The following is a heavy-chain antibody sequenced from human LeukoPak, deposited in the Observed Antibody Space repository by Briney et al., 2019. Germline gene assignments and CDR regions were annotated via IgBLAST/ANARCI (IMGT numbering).Heavy chain of an antibody. J-gene: IGHJ6*02. CDR1: GFTFSSYG. D-gene: IGHD3-9*01. V-gene: IGHV3-33*01. Sequence: GGSLRLSCAASGFTFSSYGMHWVRQAPGKGLEWVAVIWYDGSNKYYADPVKGRFTISRDNSKNTLYLQMNSLRVEDTAVYYCAGDLERYFDWLAVDYYYGMDVWGQGTTVTVSS. CDR3: AGDLERYFDWLAVDYYYGMDV. CDR2: IWYDGSNK.